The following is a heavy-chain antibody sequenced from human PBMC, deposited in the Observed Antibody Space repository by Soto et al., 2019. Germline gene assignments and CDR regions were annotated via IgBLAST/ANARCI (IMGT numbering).Heavy chain of an antibody. CDR3: ARGVLRFLEWLTTGWFEP. CDR2: ISAYNGNT. CDR1: VYTFIHYR. J-gene: IGHJ5*02. D-gene: IGHD3-3*01. Sequence: ASVKVSCKASVYTFIHYRISWERQAPGQGLERMGWISAYNGNTNYEQKLQGRVTMTTDTSTSTAYMELGSLRSDDTAVYYCARGVLRFLEWLTTGWFEPWGEETLVTVYS. V-gene: IGHV1-18*01.